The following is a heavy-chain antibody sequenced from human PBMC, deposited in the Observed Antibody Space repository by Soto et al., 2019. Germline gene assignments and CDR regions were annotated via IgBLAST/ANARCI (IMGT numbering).Heavy chain of an antibody. CDR1: GGSVSSTSYY. V-gene: IGHV3-7*03. J-gene: IGHJ6*02. D-gene: IGHD3-16*01. CDR2: IKEDESES. Sequence: ETLSLTCTVSGGSVSSTSYYWTWIRQPPGKGLEWVANIKEDESESYYVDSVKGRFTISRDNAKNSLYLQMNSLRAEDTAMYYCAREKPPDYKNAFTYGLDVWGQGTTVTVSS. CDR3: AREKPPDYKNAFTYGLDV.